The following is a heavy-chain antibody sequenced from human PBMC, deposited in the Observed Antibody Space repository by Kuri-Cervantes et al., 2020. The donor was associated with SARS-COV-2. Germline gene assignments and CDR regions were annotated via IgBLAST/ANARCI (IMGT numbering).Heavy chain of an antibody. Sequence: GESLKISCAASGFTFSRSWMLWVRQAPGKGLVWVSRINSDGSVTSYPDSVEGRFTIPRDNAKNSLYLQMNSLRAEDTAVYYCARGSSSTYFDYWGQGTLVTVSS. D-gene: IGHD6-6*01. CDR2: INSDGSVT. V-gene: IGHV3-74*01. CDR1: GFTFSRSW. J-gene: IGHJ4*02. CDR3: ARGSSSTYFDY.